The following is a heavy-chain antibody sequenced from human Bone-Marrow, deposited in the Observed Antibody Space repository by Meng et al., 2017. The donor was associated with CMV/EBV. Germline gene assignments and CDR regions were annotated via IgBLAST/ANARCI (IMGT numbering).Heavy chain of an antibody. CDR1: GGSISSYY. CDR2: IYYSGST. V-gene: IGHV4-59*01. Sequence: SETLSLTCTVSGGSISSYYWSWIRQPPGKGLEWIGYIYYSGSTNYNPSLKSRVTISVDTSKNQFSLKLSSVTAADTAVYYCARVGHGQQLVIDYWGPGTLVTFSS. D-gene: IGHD6-13*01. J-gene: IGHJ4*02. CDR3: ARVGHGQQLVIDY.